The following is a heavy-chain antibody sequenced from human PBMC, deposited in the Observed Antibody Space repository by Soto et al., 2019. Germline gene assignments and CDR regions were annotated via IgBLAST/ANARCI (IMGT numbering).Heavy chain of an antibody. CDR2: IYYGGST. D-gene: IGHD3-10*01. J-gene: IGHJ4*02. Sequence: SETLSLTCTVSGGSISPYYWSWIRQPPGKGLEWVGYIYYGGSTSYNPSLKSRVTISVDTSKNQFSLKLSSVTAADTAVYYCASFGDPVDYWGQGTXVTVSS. CDR1: GGSISPYY. V-gene: IGHV4-59*01. CDR3: ASFGDPVDY.